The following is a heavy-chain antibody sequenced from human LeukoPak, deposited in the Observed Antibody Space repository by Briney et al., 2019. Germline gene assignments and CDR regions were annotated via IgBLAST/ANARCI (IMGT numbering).Heavy chain of an antibody. CDR3: ARGLRGYSSGRGAFDI. J-gene: IGHJ3*02. CDR1: GYSISSGYY. Sequence: SETLSLTCAVSGYSISSGYYWGWIRQPPGKGLEWIGSIFHSGSTNYNPSLKSRVTISVDTSKNQFSLKLSSVTAADTAVYYCARGLRGYSSGRGAFDIWGQGTMVTVSS. D-gene: IGHD6-19*01. CDR2: IFHSGST. V-gene: IGHV4-38-2*01.